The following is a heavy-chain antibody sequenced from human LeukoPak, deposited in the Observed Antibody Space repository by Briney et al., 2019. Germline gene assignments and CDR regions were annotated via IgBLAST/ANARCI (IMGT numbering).Heavy chain of an antibody. Sequence: GGSLRLSCAASGFTFSSVWMTWVRQAPGKGLEWVGRIKSKTNGGTTDYAAPVRGRFTISRDDSKNTVYLEMNSLKTEDTAVYYCTTGGIVVVVAATPVDDYWGQGTLVTVSS. J-gene: IGHJ4*02. CDR3: TTGGIVVVVAATPVDDY. CDR2: IKSKTNGGTT. CDR1: GFTFSSVW. D-gene: IGHD2-15*01. V-gene: IGHV3-15*01.